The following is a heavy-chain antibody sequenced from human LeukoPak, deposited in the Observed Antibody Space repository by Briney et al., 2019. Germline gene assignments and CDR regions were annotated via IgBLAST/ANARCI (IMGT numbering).Heavy chain of an antibody. D-gene: IGHD3-16*01. CDR1: GFTFSTYN. CDR3: ARVGARGDWFDY. Sequence: GGSLRLSCAASGFTFSTYNMLWVRQTPGKGLEWLYYINSGGSAVHYADSVKDRFTFSRDNAKSSVYLQMNSLRVEDTGIYYCARVGARGDWFDYWGQGTLVTVPS. J-gene: IGHJ5*01. CDR2: INSGGSAV. V-gene: IGHV3-48*01.